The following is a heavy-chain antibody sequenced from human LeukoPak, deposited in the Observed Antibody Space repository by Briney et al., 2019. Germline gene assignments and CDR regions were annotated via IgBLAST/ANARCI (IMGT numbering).Heavy chain of an antibody. V-gene: IGHV3-7*01. CDR1: GFTFSSYW. CDR2: IKQDGSEK. CDR3: ARDLSGDGYNKFDY. Sequence: PGGSLRLSCAASGFTFSSYWMSWVRQAPGKGLEWLANIKQDGSEKYYVDSVKGRFTISRDNAKNSLYLEMNSLRAEDTAVYYCARDLSGDGYNKFDYWGQGTLVTVSP. D-gene: IGHD5-24*01. J-gene: IGHJ4*02.